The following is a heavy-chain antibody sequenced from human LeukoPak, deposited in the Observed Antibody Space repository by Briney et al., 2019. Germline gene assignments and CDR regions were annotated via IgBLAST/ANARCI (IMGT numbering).Heavy chain of an antibody. CDR2: IYYSGST. CDR3: ARESHYDFWSGYSNWFDP. V-gene: IGHV4-31*03. D-gene: IGHD3-3*01. J-gene: IGHJ5*02. Sequence: SEALSLTCTVSGGSISSGGYYWSWIRQHPGKGLEWIGYIYYSGSTYYNPSLKSRVTISVDTSKNQFSLKLSSVTAADTAVYYCARESHYDFWSGYSNWFDPWGQGTLVTVSS. CDR1: GGSISSGGYY.